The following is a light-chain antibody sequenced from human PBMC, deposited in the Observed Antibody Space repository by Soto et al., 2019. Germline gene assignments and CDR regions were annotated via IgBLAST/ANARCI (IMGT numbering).Light chain of an antibody. CDR3: RQANSFPYT. J-gene: IGKJ2*01. CDR1: QGINNW. CDR2: AAS. V-gene: IGKV1-12*01. Sequence: DIQMTQSPSSVSASVGDRVTITCRASQGINNWLAWYQQIPGKAPKLLIYAASSLQSGVPSRFSGSGSGTDFTLTISSLQPEDFATYYCRQANSFPYTFGQGTKLEIK.